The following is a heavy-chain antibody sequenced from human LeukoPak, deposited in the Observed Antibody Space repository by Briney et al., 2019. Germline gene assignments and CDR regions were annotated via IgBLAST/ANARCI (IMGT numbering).Heavy chain of an antibody. V-gene: IGHV3-21*01. CDR3: AKEHSSGGSCYWGYYYYYYMDV. CDR1: GFTFSSYS. D-gene: IGHD2-15*01. CDR2: ISSSSSNI. Sequence: PGGSLRLSCAASGFTFSSYSMNWVRQAPGKGLEWVSSISSSSSNIYYADSVKGRFTISRDNAKNSLYLQMNSLRAEDTAVYYCAKEHSSGGSCYWGYYYYYYMDVWGKGTTVTISS. J-gene: IGHJ6*03.